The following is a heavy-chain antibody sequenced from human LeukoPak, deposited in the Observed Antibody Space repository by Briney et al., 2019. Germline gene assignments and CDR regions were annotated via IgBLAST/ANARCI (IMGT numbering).Heavy chain of an antibody. CDR2: ISGSGGST. V-gene: IGHV3-23*01. CDR1: GLTFSSYA. D-gene: IGHD3-10*01. J-gene: IGHJ4*02. CDR3: ARDPRGTMVRGKTYYFDY. Sequence: GGSLRLSCAASGLTFSSYAMSWVRQAPGKGLEWVSAISGSGGSTYYADSVKGRFTISRDNSKNTLYLQMNSLRAEDTAVYYCARDPRGTMVRGKTYYFDYWGQGTLVTVSS.